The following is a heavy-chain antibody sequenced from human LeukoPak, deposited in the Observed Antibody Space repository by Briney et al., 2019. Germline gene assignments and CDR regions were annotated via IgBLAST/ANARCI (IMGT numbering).Heavy chain of an antibody. D-gene: IGHD3-3*01. CDR2: ISSSSSTI. CDR3: ARNYDFWSGYHSAFDI. V-gene: IGHV3-48*04. Sequence: GGSLRLSCAASGFTFSSYSMNWVRQAPGKGLEWVSYISSSSSTIYYADSVKGRFTISRDNAKNSLYLQMNSLRAEDTAVYYCARNYDFWSGYHSAFDIWGQGTMVTVSS. CDR1: GFTFSSYS. J-gene: IGHJ3*02.